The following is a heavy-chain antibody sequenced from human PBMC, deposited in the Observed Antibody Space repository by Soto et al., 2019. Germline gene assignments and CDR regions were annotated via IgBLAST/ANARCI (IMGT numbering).Heavy chain of an antibody. D-gene: IGHD6-13*01. J-gene: IGHJ6*02. CDR1: GGSISSSNW. Sequence: SETLSLTCAVSGGSISSSNWWSRVRQPPGKGLEWIGEIYHSGSTNYNPSLKSRVTISVDKSKNQFSLKLSSVTAADTAVYYCARVRAAAGNYYYYGMDVWGQGTTVTVSS. CDR3: ARVRAAAGNYYYYGMDV. CDR2: IYHSGST. V-gene: IGHV4-4*02.